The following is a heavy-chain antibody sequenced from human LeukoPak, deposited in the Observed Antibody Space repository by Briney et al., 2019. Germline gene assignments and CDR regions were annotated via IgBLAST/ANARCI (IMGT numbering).Heavy chain of an antibody. J-gene: IGHJ6*02. V-gene: IGHV4-59*08. D-gene: IGHD3-3*01. CDR2: IYYSGST. Sequence: PSETLSLTCTVSGGSISSYYWSWIRQPPGKGLEWIGYIYYSGSTNYNPSLKSRVTISVDTSKNQFSLKLSSVTAADTAVYYCARRGVAPQYYYYGMDVWGQGTTVTVSS. CDR1: GGSISSYY. CDR3: ARRGVAPQYYYYGMDV.